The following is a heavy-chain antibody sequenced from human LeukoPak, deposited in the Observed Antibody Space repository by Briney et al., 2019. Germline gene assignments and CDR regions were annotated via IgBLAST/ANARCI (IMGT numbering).Heavy chain of an antibody. V-gene: IGHV3-49*04. CDR3: AKPIAGSRCFDY. D-gene: IGHD6-13*01. J-gene: IGHJ4*02. Sequence: PGGSLRLSCTASGFTFGDYGMSWVRQTPGKGLEWVGFIRSKVYGGTTEYAASVKGRFTISRDDSKSIAYLQMNSLKTEDTAVYYCAKPIAGSRCFDYWGQGTLVTVSS. CDR1: GFTFGDYG. CDR2: IRSKVYGGTT.